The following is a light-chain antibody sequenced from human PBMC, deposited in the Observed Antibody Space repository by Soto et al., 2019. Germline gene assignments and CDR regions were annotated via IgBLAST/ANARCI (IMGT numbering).Light chain of an antibody. CDR2: AAS. CDR3: QQANSWPFS. J-gene: IGKJ1*01. Sequence: DIQMTQSPSSLSASLGDRVTITCRAAQGITTCLAWYQQRPGTAPKLLIYAASTWASGVPARFSGSGSGTEFTLTISSLQSEDFAPYFCQQANSWPFSFGPGTKLDIK. V-gene: IGKV1-12*02. CDR1: QGITTC.